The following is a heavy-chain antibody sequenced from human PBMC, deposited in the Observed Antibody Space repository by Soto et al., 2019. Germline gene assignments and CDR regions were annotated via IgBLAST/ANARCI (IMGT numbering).Heavy chain of an antibody. D-gene: IGHD6-13*01. CDR2: INHSGST. CDR3: ARAGIAARSHYYYMDV. Sequence: PSETLSLTCAVYGGSFSGYYWIRIRQPPGKGLEWIGEINHSGSTNYNPSLKSRVTISVDTSKNQFSLKLSSVTAADTAVYYCARAGIAARSHYYYMDVWGKGTTVTVSS. J-gene: IGHJ6*03. V-gene: IGHV4-34*01. CDR1: GGSFSGYY.